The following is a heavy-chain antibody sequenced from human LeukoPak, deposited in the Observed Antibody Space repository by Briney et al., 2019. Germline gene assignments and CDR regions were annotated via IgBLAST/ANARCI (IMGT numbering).Heavy chain of an antibody. J-gene: IGHJ4*02. CDR2: INPNSGGT. Sequence: ASVKVSCKASGYTFTGYYMHWVRQAPGQGLEWMGWINPNSGGTNYAQKFQGWVTMTRDTSISTAYMELSRLRSDDTAVYYCARGGSSGWYPFDYWGQGTLVTASS. D-gene: IGHD6-19*01. CDR3: ARGGSSGWYPFDY. CDR1: GYTFTGYY. V-gene: IGHV1-2*04.